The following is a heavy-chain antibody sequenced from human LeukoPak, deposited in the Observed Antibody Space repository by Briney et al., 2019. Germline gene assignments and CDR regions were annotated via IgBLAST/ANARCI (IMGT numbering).Heavy chain of an antibody. CDR2: IYNSGTT. CDR1: GYSISSGYN. CDR3: ARVVYSGYDFRGAMDV. V-gene: IGHV4-38-2*02. Sequence: SETLSLTCSVFGYSISSGYNWGWIRQPPGKGLEWIGSIYNSGTTYYNPSLKSRVTISVDTSKNQFSLKLSSVTAADTAVYYCARVVYSGYDFRGAMDVWGKGTTVTVSS. J-gene: IGHJ6*03. D-gene: IGHD5-12*01.